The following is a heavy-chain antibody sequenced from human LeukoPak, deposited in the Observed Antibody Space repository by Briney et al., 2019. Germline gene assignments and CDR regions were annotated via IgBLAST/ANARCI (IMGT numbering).Heavy chain of an antibody. CDR1: GGSISSYY. D-gene: IGHD1-26*01. Sequence: SETLSLTRTVSGGSISSYYWCWIRQPAGKGLEWIGRMYTSGSTNYNPSLKSRVIMSVDTSKNQFSLKLSSVTVADTAVYYCARTTLGATYVDYWGQGTLVTVSS. V-gene: IGHV4-4*07. CDR2: MYTSGST. J-gene: IGHJ4*02. CDR3: ARTTLGATYVDY.